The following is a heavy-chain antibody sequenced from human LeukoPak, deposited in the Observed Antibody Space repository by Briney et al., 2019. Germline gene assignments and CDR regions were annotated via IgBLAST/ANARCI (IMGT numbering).Heavy chain of an antibody. CDR1: GGSISSSSYY. V-gene: IGHV4-39*01. CDR2: IYYSGST. CDR3: ARPRDPGNWFDP. J-gene: IGHJ5*02. Sequence: SETLSLTCTASGGSISSSSYYWGWIRQPPGKGPEWIGSIYYSGSTYYNPSLKSRVTISVDTSKNQFSLKLSSVTAADTAVYYCARPRDPGNWFDPWGQGTLVTVSS.